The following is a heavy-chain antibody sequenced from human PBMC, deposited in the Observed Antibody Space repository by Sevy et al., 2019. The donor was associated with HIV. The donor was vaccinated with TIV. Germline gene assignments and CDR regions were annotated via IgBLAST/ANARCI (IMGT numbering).Heavy chain of an antibody. D-gene: IGHD6-19*01. J-gene: IGHJ1*01. Sequence: GGSLRLSCAASGVSLNTYSMNWVRQAPGKGLEWVSSISDPSGYIFYADSVKGRFTISIDNARNSLYLQMNSLRAEDTAVYYCARDAGSGWQKYFQQWGQGTLVTVSS. CDR1: GVSLNTYS. CDR2: ISDPSGYI. CDR3: ARDAGSGWQKYFQQ. V-gene: IGHV3-21*06.